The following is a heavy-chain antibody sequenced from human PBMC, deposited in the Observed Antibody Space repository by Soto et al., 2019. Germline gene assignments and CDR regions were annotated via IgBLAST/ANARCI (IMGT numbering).Heavy chain of an antibody. D-gene: IGHD2-2*03. CDR3: ARVGIVVVPAAISWGWFDP. Sequence: SETLSLTCAVSGGSISSGGYSWSLIRQPPGKGLEWIGYIYHSGSTYYNPSLKSRVTISVDRSKNQFSLKLSSVTAADTAVYYCARVGIVVVPAAISWGWFDPWGQGTLVTVSS. CDR2: IYHSGST. J-gene: IGHJ5*02. CDR1: GGSISSGGYS. V-gene: IGHV4-30-2*01.